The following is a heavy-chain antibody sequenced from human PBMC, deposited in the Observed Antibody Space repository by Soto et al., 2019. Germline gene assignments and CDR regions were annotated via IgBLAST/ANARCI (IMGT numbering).Heavy chain of an antibody. V-gene: IGHV3-48*02. CDR1: GFTFSTYS. D-gene: IGHD2-21*02. J-gene: IGHJ4*02. CDR2: ISLSSSSI. CDR3: GRGCGGDCQVYFDY. Sequence: GGSLRLSCAASGFTFSTYSLNWVRQAPGKGLEWLSYISLSSSSIYYADSVKGRFTISRDNAKNSLYLQMDSLRDEDTAIYFWGRGCGGDCQVYFDYWGRGTLVNVSS.